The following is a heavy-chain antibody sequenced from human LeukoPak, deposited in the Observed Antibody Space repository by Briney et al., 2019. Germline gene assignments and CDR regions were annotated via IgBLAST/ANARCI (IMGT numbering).Heavy chain of an antibody. J-gene: IGHJ6*03. CDR1: GFTFSSYG. CDR3: AKCGTSAGWGYYYYYYMDV. D-gene: IGHD2-2*01. CDR2: ISGSGGST. Sequence: PGGSLRLSCAASGFTFSSYGMHWVRQAPGKGLEWVSAISGSGGSTYYADSVKGRFTISRDNSKNTLYLQMNSLRAEDTAVYYCAKCGTSAGWGYYYYYYMDVWGKGTTVTVSS. V-gene: IGHV3-23*01.